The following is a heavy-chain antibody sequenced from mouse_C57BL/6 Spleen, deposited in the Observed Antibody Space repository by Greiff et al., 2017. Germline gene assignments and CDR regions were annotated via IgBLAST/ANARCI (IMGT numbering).Heavy chain of an antibody. D-gene: IGHD1-1*01. V-gene: IGHV1-18*01. CDR1: GYTFTDYN. J-gene: IGHJ1*03. Sequence: EVQLQQSGPELVKPGASVKIPCKASGYTFTDYNMDWVKQSHGKSLEWIGDINPNNGGTIYNQKFKGKATLTVDKSSSTAYMELRSLTSEDTAVYYCARRAVVSWYFDVWGTGTTVTVSS. CDR2: INPNNGGT. CDR3: ARRAVVSWYFDV.